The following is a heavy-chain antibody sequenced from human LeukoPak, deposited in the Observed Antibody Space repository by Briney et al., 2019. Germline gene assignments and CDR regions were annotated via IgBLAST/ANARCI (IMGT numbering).Heavy chain of an antibody. V-gene: IGHV3-74*03. CDR2: ITSDGTST. D-gene: IGHD3-22*01. CDR1: EFSFSITW. CDR3: ASTGVPYDSSGYVDY. J-gene: IGHJ4*02. Sequence: PGGSLRLSCAASEFSFSITWMHWVRQPPGQGLVWVARITSDGTSTSYAESVKGRFTISRDNAKNTLYLQMNSLRAEDTAVYYCASTGVPYDSSGYVDYWGQGTLVTVSS.